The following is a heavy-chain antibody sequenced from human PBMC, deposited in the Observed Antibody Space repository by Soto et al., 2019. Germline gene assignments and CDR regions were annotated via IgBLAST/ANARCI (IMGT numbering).Heavy chain of an antibody. CDR2: IHYSGTT. D-gene: IGHD3-10*01. CDR1: GGSITSSSYY. V-gene: IGHV4-39*01. J-gene: IGHJ4*02. CDR3: AKLWSGLRPPDY. Sequence: QLQLQESGPGLVKPSETLSLTCTVSGGSITSSSYYWGWIRQPPGKALEWIGSIHYSGTTYYNPSLKSRVTMSADTSKKQFSLKLSSVTAADTAVYYCAKLWSGLRPPDYWGQGTLVIVSS.